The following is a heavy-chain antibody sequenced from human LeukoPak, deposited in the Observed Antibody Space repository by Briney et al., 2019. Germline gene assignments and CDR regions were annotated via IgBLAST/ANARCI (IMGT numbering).Heavy chain of an antibody. CDR1: GYTFTGHY. D-gene: IGHD3-22*01. V-gene: IGHV1-2*02. CDR3: ARRLTTRQDLDY. CDR2: INPNSGDT. J-gene: IGHJ4*02. Sequence: ASVKVSCKASGYTFTGHYMYWVRQAPGQGLEWMGWINPNSGDTNYAQKFQGRVTMTRDTSISTAYMDLNRLTSDDTAVYYCARRLTTRQDLDYWGQGTLVTVSS.